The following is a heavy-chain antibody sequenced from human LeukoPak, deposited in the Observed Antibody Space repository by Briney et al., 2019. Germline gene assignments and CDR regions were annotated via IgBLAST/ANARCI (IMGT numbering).Heavy chain of an antibody. CDR2: MNPNSGNT. CDR3: ARGRCSSTSCYQDAFDI. J-gene: IGHJ3*02. D-gene: IGHD2-2*01. V-gene: IGHV1-8*01. Sequence: ASVKVTCKASGYTFTIYGINWVRQATGQGLAWMGWMNPNSGNTGYAQKFQGRVTMTRNTSISTAYMELSSLRSEDTAVYYCARGRCSSTSCYQDAFDIWGQGTMVTVSS. CDR1: GYTFTIYG.